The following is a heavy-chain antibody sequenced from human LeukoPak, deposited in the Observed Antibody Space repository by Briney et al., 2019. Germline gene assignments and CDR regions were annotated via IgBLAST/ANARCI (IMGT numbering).Heavy chain of an antibody. V-gene: IGHV4-30-2*01. CDR2: IYHSGST. J-gene: IGHJ4*02. CDR3: ARTIRGVTFDY. Sequence: SETLSLTCTVSGGSISSGGYYWSWIRQPPGKGLEWIGYIYHSGSTYYNPSLKIRVTISVDRSKNQFSLKLSSVTAADTAVYYCARTIRGVTFDYWGQGTLVTVSS. D-gene: IGHD3-10*01. CDR1: GGSISSGGYY.